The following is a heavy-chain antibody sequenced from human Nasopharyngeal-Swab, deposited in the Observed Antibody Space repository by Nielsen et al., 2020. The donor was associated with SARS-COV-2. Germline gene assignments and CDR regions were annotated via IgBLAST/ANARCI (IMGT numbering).Heavy chain of an antibody. CDR2: NIPIFGTA. CDR3: ARGLAGSIAGAYYYDSSGYYYFYYFDY. D-gene: IGHD3-22*01. V-gene: IGHV1-69*01. Sequence: WVRQAPGQGLEWMGGNIPIFGTANYAQKFQGRVTITADESTSTAYMELSSLRSEDTAVYYCARGLAGSIAGAYYYDSSGYYYFYYFDYWGQGTLVTVSS. J-gene: IGHJ4*02.